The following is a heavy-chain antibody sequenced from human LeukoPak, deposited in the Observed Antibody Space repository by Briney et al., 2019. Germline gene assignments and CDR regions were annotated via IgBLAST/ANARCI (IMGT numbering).Heavy chain of an antibody. D-gene: IGHD1-26*01. CDR1: GGSISSYY. V-gene: IGHV4-59*08. Sequence: SETLSLTCTVSGGSISSYYWSWIRQPPGKGLEWIGYIYYSGSTNYNPSLRSRVTISVDTSRNQFSLKLSSVTAADTAVYYCARHYLGSEYYFDYWGQGTLVTVSS. CDR2: IYYSGST. CDR3: ARHYLGSEYYFDY. J-gene: IGHJ4*02.